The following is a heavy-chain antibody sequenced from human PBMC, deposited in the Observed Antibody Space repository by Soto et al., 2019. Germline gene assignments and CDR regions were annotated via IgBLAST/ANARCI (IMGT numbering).Heavy chain of an antibody. J-gene: IGHJ4*02. Sequence: PRGSLRLSCAAFDFSVSNKFMTWFLQAPGKGLEWIAVSSIYDSTHYADSVTGRFTISRDSSENTVFLQMNSLRAEDTAIYYCATGPQRNSIYFYWGQGTMVTVSS. V-gene: IGHV3-53*01. CDR3: ATGPQRNSIYFY. D-gene: IGHD1-7*01. CDR2: SSIYDST. CDR1: DFSVSNKF.